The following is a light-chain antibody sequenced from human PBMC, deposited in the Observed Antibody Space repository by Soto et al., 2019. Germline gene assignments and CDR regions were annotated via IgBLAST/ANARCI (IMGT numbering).Light chain of an antibody. CDR3: SSYASSSTVV. CDR2: DVP. V-gene: IGLV2-14*01. J-gene: IGLJ3*02. CDR1: SSDVGAYNY. Sequence: QSALTQPASVSGSPGQSVTISCSGSSSDVGAYNYVSWYQRHPGNAPNLMIYDVPNRPAGVSNRFSCSKSGTTASLTISGRQAEDEADYCCSSYASSSTVVFGGGTKVTVL.